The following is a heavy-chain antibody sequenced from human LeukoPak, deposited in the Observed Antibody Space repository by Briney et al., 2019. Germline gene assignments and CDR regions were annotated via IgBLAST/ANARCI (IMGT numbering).Heavy chain of an antibody. D-gene: IGHD6-13*01. J-gene: IGHJ4*02. V-gene: IGHV4-4*07. CDR1: GGSISSYY. CDR3: ARGQRGYSRFYYFDY. CDR2: IYTSGST. Sequence: SSETLSLTCTVSGGSISSYYWSWIRQPAGKGLEWIGRIYTSGSTNYNPSLKSRVTMSVDTSKSQFSLKLSSVTAADTAVYYCARGQRGYSRFYYFDYWGQGTLVTVSS.